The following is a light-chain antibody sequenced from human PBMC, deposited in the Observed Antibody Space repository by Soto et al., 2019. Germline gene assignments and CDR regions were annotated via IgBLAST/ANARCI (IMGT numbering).Light chain of an antibody. CDR3: QQYDNYPLT. J-gene: IGKJ4*01. CDR1: QSVGSW. Sequence: DIQMTQSPSTLSASVGDRVTISCRASQSVGSWLAWYQQEPGKAPKFLIYDASTLESGVPSRFSGSGSGTEFTLTISSLQPDDFATYYCQQYDNYPLTFGGGTKVEI. CDR2: DAS. V-gene: IGKV1-5*01.